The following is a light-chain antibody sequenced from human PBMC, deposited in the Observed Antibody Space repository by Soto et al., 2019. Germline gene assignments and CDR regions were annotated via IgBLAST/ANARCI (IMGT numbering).Light chain of an antibody. CDR1: SSDVGGYNY. CDR2: DVS. Sequence: QSALTQPRSVSGSPGQSVTISCTGTSSDVGGYNYVSWYQPHPGEAPKLMIYDVSKRPSGVPDRFSGSKSGNTASLTISGLQAEDEDDYYCCSHAGNYAYVFGTGTKVTVL. J-gene: IGLJ1*01. CDR3: CSHAGNYAYV. V-gene: IGLV2-11*01.